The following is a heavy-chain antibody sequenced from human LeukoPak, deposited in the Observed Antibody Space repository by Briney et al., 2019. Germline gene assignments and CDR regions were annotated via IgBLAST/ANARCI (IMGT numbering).Heavy chain of an antibody. D-gene: IGHD6-19*01. Sequence: SETLSLTCTVSGGSISSSSYYWGWIRQPPGKGLEWIGSIYYSGSTYYNPSLKSRVTISVDTSKNQFSLKLSSVTAADTAVYYCARSVAVAAMARLYFDYWGQGTLVTVSS. CDR2: IYYSGST. J-gene: IGHJ4*02. CDR3: ARSVAVAAMARLYFDY. V-gene: IGHV4-39*07. CDR1: GGSISSSSYY.